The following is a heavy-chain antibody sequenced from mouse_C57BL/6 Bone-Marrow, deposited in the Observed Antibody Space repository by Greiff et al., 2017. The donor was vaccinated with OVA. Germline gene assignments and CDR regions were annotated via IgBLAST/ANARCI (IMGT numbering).Heavy chain of an antibody. V-gene: IGHV6-6*01. CDR1: GFTFSDAW. D-gene: IGHD1-1*01. Sequence: EVKVEESGGGLVQPGGSMKLSCAASGFTFSDAWMDWVRQSPEKGLEWVAEIRNKANNHATYYAESGKGRFTISRDDSKSSVSLQMNSLRAQDTVIYFCTRHTVGALDYWGQGTSVTVSS. CDR3: TRHTVGALDY. CDR2: IRNKANNHAT. J-gene: IGHJ4*01.